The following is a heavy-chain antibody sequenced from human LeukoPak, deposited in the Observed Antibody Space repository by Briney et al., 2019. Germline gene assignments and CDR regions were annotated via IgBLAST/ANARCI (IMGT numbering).Heavy chain of an antibody. D-gene: IGHD2-15*01. CDR1: GGSISSGGYS. CDR3: ARGGYCSGGSCCSSKHAFDI. CDR2: IYHSGST. J-gene: IGHJ3*02. Sequence: SETLSLTCAVSGGSISSGGYSWSWIRQPPGKGLEWIGYIYHSGSTYYNPSLKSRVTISVDRSKNQFSLKLSSVTAADTAVYYCARGGYCSGGSCCSSKHAFDIWGQGTMVTVSS. V-gene: IGHV4-30-2*01.